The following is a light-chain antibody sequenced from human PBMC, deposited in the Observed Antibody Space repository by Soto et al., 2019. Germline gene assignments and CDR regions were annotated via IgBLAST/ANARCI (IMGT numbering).Light chain of an antibody. CDR3: ISYTSSSTVV. J-gene: IGLJ2*01. CDR1: SSDVGGYNY. Sequence: QSAMTQPASVSGSPGQSITISCTGYSSDVGGYNYVSWYQQHPGKAPKLMIYDDSNRPSGVSNLFSGSKSGNTASLTISGLQAEDAPDYYCISYTSSSTVVFGGGTKLTVL. CDR2: DDS. V-gene: IGLV2-14*01.